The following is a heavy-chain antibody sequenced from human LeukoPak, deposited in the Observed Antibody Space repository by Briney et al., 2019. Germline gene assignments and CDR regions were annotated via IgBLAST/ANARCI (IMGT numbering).Heavy chain of an antibody. J-gene: IGHJ5*02. CDR3: AREYSSSWYAYNWFDP. CDR1: GGSISSYY. D-gene: IGHD6-13*01. V-gene: IGHV4-59*01. Sequence: PSETLSLTCTVSGGSISSYYWSWIRQPPGKGLGWIGYIYYSGSTNYNPSLKSRVTISVDTSKNQFSLKLSSVTAADTAVYYCAREYSSSWYAYNWFDPWGQGTLVTVSS. CDR2: IYYSGST.